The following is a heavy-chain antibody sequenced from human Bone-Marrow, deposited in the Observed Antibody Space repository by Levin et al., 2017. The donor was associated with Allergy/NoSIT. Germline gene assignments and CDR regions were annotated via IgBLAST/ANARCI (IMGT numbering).Heavy chain of an antibody. V-gene: IGHV1-46*01. Sequence: ASVKVSCKASGYTFTNYYVHWVRQAPGQGLEWLGIISPSDGSTTYAQKFQGRVSMTRDTSATTVFMELSSLRPEDTAAYYCARVDCSSTDCYPYYYAMDVWGQGTTVTVSS. CDR3: ARVDCSSTDCYPYYYAMDV. CDR2: ISPSDGST. J-gene: IGHJ6*02. D-gene: IGHD2-2*01. CDR1: GYTFTNYY.